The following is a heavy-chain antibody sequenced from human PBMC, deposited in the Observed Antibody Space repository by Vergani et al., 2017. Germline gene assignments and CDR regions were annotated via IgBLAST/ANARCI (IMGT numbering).Heavy chain of an antibody. D-gene: IGHD3-22*01. CDR3: ARHRPPYYYDSSGYYRDDAFDI. J-gene: IGHJ3*02. V-gene: IGHV5-51*01. CDR1: GYSFTSYW. Sequence: EVQLVPSGAEVKTPGESLTISCKGSGYSFTSYWIGWVRQMPGKGLEWMGIIYPGDSDTRYSPSFQGQVTISADKSISTAYLQWSSLKASDTAMYYCARHRPPYYYDSSGYYRDDAFDIWGQGTMVTVSS. CDR2: IYPGDSDT.